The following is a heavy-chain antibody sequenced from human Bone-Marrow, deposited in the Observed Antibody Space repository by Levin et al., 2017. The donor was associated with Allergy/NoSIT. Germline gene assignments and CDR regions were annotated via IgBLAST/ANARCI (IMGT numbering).Heavy chain of an antibody. V-gene: IGHV1-8*01. Sequence: PRASVKVSCKATGYSFSRYDINWVRQATGQGPEWMGWLNPNSGNTVLAQKFQGRVTLTRNTSISTAYLELSSLRDDDTALYYCARGLLLYPHAFDIWGQGTVVTVSS. CDR3: ARGLLLYPHAFDI. CDR2: LNPNSGNT. CDR1: GYSFSRYD. D-gene: IGHD2-2*02. J-gene: IGHJ3*02.